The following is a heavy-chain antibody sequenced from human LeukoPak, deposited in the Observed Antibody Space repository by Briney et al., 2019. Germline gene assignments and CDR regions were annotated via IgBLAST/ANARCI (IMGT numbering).Heavy chain of an antibody. CDR2: ISYDGSNK. D-gene: IGHD6-19*01. V-gene: IGHV3-30*18. CDR1: GFTFSSYG. J-gene: IGHJ4*02. CDR3: AKDRVRPGIAVAGKGPYYFDY. Sequence: GGSLRPSCAASGFTFSSYGMHWVRQAPGKGLEWVAVISYDGSNKYYADSVKGRFTISRDNSKNTLYLQMNSLRAEDTAVYYCAKDRVRPGIAVAGKGPYYFDYWGQGTLVTVSS.